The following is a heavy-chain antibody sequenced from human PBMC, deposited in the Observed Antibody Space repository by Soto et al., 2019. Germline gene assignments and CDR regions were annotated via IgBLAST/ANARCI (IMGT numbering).Heavy chain of an antibody. D-gene: IGHD5-18*01. CDR2: ISGSGGST. V-gene: IGHV3-23*01. CDR3: AKDCLWIKLWQELDY. Sequence: PGGSLRLSCAASGFTFSSYAMIWVRQAPGKGLEWVSAISGSGGSTYYADSVKVRFTISRDNSKNTLYLQMNSLRAEDTAVYYCAKDCLWIKLWQELDYWGQGTLVTVSS. J-gene: IGHJ4*02. CDR1: GFTFSSYA.